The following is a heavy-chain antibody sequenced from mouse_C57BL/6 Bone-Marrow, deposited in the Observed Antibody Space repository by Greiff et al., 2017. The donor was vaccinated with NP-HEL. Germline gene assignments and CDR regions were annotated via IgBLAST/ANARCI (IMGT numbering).Heavy chain of an antibody. V-gene: IGHV1-15*01. CDR1: GYTFTDYE. J-gene: IGHJ4*01. CDR3: TILKDYAMDY. CDR2: IDPETGGT. Sequence: VQLQQSGAELVRPGASVTLSCKALGYTFTDYEMHWVKQTPVHGLEWIGAIDPETGGTAYNQKFKGKAILTADKSSSTAYIELRSLTSEDSAVYYCTILKDYAMDYWGQGTSVTVSS.